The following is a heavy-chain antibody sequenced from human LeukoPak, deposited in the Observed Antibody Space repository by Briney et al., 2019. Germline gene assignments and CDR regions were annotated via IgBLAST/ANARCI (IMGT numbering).Heavy chain of an antibody. CDR1: GGSISSGDYY. CDR3: ARGGDYYDSSGYYYP. Sequence: PSETLSLTCTVSGGSISSGDYYWRWIRQPPGKGLEWIGYIYYSGSTYYNPSLKSRVTISVDTSKNQFSLKLSSVTAADTAVYYCARGGDYYDSSGYYYPWGQGTLVTVSS. J-gene: IGHJ5*02. CDR2: IYYSGST. D-gene: IGHD3-22*01. V-gene: IGHV4-30-4*01.